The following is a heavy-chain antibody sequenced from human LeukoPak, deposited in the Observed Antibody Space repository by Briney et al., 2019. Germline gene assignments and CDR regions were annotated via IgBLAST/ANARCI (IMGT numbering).Heavy chain of an antibody. V-gene: IGHV3-48*02. D-gene: IGHD4-17*01. CDR3: ALVTTVTYHY. Sequence: GGSLRLSCAASGFTFSSYGMNWVRQAPGKGLEWVSYISSSSSTIYYADSVKGRFTISRDNAKNSLYLQMNSLRDEDTAVYYCALVTTVTYHYWGQGTLVTVSS. CDR2: ISSSSSTI. CDR1: GFTFSSYG. J-gene: IGHJ4*02.